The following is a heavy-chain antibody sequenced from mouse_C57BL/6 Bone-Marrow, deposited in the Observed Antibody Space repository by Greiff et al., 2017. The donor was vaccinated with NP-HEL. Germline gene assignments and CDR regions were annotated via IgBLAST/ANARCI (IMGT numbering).Heavy chain of an antibody. D-gene: IGHD1-1*01. J-gene: IGHJ1*03. CDR1: GYTFTSYW. CDR3: ASPLLLRGGYWYFDV. Sequence: QVQLQQPGAELVKPGASVKLSCKASGYTFTSYWMHWVKQRPGRGLEWIGRIDPNSGGTKYNEKFKSKATLTVDKPSSTAYMQLSSLTSEDSAVYYCASPLLLRGGYWYFDVWGTGTTVTVSS. V-gene: IGHV1-72*01. CDR2: IDPNSGGT.